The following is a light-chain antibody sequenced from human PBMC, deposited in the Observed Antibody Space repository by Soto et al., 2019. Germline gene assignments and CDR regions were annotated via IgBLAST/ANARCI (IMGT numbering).Light chain of an antibody. CDR2: GAS. CDR3: QQYGGSPYT. V-gene: IGKV3-20*01. CDR1: QSVSSTY. J-gene: IGKJ2*01. Sequence: EVVLTQSPGTLSLSPGERATLSCRASQSVSSTYLAWYQQKPGQPPRLLMYGASNRATGFPDRFSGSGSGTDFTLTISRLEPEDFAVYYCQQYGGSPYTFGQGTQVEIK.